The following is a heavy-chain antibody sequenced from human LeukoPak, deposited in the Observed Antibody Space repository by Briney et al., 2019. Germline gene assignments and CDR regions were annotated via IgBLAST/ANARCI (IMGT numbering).Heavy chain of an antibody. CDR2: INPSSGGT. CDR3: CKEWGHSTGPSA. Sequence: EASVKVSCKASGYTFSIYLMHWVRRAPGHPLEWMGIINPSSGGTGYALKFQGRVTMTSIPSTGTVSIQLSSLTSDDTAHCCCCKEWGHSTGPSAWGQGTPVTVSS. D-gene: IGHD2/OR15-2a*01. J-gene: IGHJ5*02. CDR1: GYTFSIYL. V-gene: IGHV1-46*01.